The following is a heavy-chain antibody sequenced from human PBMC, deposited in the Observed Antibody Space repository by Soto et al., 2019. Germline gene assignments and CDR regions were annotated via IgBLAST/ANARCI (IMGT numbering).Heavy chain of an antibody. D-gene: IGHD1-26*01. J-gene: IGHJ6*02. CDR1: GFTFSSSA. V-gene: IGHV1-58*01. CDR3: AADPWYTGNYWGSGMDV. Sequence: SVKVSCKAAGFTFSSSAVHWVRQARGQRLEWIGWVVVASGNTNHAQNLQGRVTIVSDMSKHTAYMELSSLRSEDTAVYYCAADPWYTGNYWGSGMDVWGQGTTVTVSS. CDR2: VVVASGNT.